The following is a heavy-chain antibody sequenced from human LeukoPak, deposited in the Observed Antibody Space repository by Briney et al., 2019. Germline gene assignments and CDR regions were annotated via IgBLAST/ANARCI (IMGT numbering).Heavy chain of an antibody. D-gene: IGHD4-17*01. J-gene: IGHJ6*03. CDR3: ARDNEGVDYGDYSYYYYYMDV. CDR1: GGSISSYY. CDR2: IYTSGST. V-gene: IGHV4-4*07. Sequence: SETLSLTCTVSGGSISSYYWSWIRQPAGKGLEWIGRIYTSGSTNYNPSLKSRVTMSVDTSKNQFSLKLSSVTAADTAVYYCARDNEGVDYGDYSYYYYYMDVWGKGTTVTISS.